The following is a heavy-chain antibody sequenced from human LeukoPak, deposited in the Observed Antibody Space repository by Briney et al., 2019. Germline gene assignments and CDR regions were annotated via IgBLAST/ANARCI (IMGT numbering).Heavy chain of an antibody. Sequence: GGSLRLSCAASGFTFSSYGMHWARQAPGKGLEWVAVIWYDGSNKYYADSVKGRFTISRDNSKNTLYLQMNSLRAEDTAVYYCAKDGRYFDWLSNSYYYYYYMDVWGKGTTVTVSS. V-gene: IGHV3-33*06. CDR3: AKDGRYFDWLSNSYYYYYYMDV. CDR1: GFTFSSYG. J-gene: IGHJ6*03. CDR2: IWYDGSNK. D-gene: IGHD3-9*01.